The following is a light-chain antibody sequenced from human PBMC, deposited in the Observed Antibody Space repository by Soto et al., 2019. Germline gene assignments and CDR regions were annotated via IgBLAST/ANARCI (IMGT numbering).Light chain of an antibody. Sequence: QSALTQPPSASGSPGQSVTISCTGTSFDVGGYNYVSWYQQHPGKAPQLLMYEVSKRPSGVPDRFSGSKSGNTASLTVSGLQAEDEADYYCSAYAGSPYLYVFGSGTKVTVL. CDR2: EVS. CDR3: SAYAGSPYLYV. J-gene: IGLJ1*01. CDR1: SFDVGGYNY. V-gene: IGLV2-8*01.